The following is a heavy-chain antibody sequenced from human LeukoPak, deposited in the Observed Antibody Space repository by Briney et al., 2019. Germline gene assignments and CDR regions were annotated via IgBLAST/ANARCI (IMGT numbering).Heavy chain of an antibody. CDR1: GCTFSNYW. CDR2: IKQDGSEK. Sequence: PSGSLRLTCAASGCTFSNYWLSWVRQAPGKGLEWVANIKQDGSEKYFADSVKGRFTISRDNAKNSLYLQMNSLTVEDTAVYYCARERLRGVANYFDYWGQGTLVTVSS. CDR3: ARERLRGVANYFDY. J-gene: IGHJ4*02. V-gene: IGHV3-7*05. D-gene: IGHD5-12*01.